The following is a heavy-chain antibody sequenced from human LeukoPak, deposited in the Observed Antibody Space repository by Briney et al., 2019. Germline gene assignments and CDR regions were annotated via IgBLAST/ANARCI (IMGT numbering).Heavy chain of an antibody. CDR2: SSGSGGTT. V-gene: IGHV3-23*01. J-gene: IGHJ5*02. CDR1: GFTFSSYG. D-gene: IGHD6-19*01. CDR3: AKDIHIGHGSGWPES. Sequence: GGSLRLSCAASGFTFSSYGMSWVRQAPGKGLEWVSTSSGSGGTTYYADSVKGRFTISRDNPKNTLYLQMNSLGAEDTALYYCAKDIHIGHGSGWPESWGQGTLVTVSS.